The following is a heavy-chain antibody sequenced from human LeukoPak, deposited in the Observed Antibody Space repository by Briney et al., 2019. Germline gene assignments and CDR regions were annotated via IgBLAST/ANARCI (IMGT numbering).Heavy chain of an antibody. CDR3: AKRDTIGSYYFDY. CDR2: SGRTGGT. D-gene: IGHD6-19*01. V-gene: IGHV3-23*01. J-gene: IGHJ4*02. CDR1: GFTFSTYG. Sequence: PGGSLRLSCAASGFTFSTYGMSWVRQAPGKGLEWVSASGRTGGTYYSDSVKGRFTISRDNSRNTLYLQMDNLRAEDTAVYYCAKRDTIGSYYFDYWGQGTLVTVSS.